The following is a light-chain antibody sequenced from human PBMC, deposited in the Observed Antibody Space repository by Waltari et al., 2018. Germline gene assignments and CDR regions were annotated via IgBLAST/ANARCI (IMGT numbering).Light chain of an antibody. V-gene: IGLV2-23*02. J-gene: IGLJ3*02. CDR3: CSYAGSAISM. CDR1: TSDIGNYNL. CDR2: DVN. Sequence: QSALTQTASVSGSPGQAITTSCSGTTSDIGNYNLVSWYQQHPGKAPTLIIYDVNKRPSGVSNRFSGSKSGNTAFLTISGLQSADEADYYCCSYAGSAISMFGGGTKVTVL.